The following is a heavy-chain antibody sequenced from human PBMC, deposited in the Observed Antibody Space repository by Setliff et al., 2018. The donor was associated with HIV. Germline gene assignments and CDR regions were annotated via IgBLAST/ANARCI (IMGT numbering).Heavy chain of an antibody. V-gene: IGHV5-51*01. CDR2: IYPGDSGT. J-gene: IGHJ6*02. Sequence: PGESLKISCKGSGYRFTSYWIGWVRQMPGKGLEWMGIIYPGDSGTRYSPSFQGQVTISADKSISTAYLQWSSLKASDTAMYYCARAVEDYYDSSGLPTYYYYGMDVWGQGTTVTVSS. D-gene: IGHD3-22*01. CDR1: GYRFTSYW. CDR3: ARAVEDYYDSSGLPTYYYYGMDV.